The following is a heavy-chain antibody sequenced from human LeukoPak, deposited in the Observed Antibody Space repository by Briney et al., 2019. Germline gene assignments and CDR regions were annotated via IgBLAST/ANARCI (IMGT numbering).Heavy chain of an antibody. V-gene: IGHV4-59*01. CDR3: ARVTGYMIEDYFDY. D-gene: IGHD3-22*01. CDR2: IYYSGST. J-gene: IGHJ4*02. Sequence: SETLSLTCIVSGGSISSYYWSWIRQPPGKGLEWVGYIYYSGSTNYNPSLMSRVTISVDTSKNQFSLKRSSVTAADTAGYYCARVTGYMIEDYFDYWGQGTLVTVSS. CDR1: GGSISSYY.